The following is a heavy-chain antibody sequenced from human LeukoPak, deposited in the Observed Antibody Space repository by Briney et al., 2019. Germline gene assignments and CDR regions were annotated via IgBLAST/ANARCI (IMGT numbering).Heavy chain of an antibody. D-gene: IGHD3-10*01. V-gene: IGHV1-24*01. Sequence: ASVKVSCKVSGYTLTELSMHWVRQAPGKGLEWMGGFDPEDGETIYAQKFQGRVTMTEDTSTDTAYMELSSLRSEDTAVYYCATVVLPMVRGVMSQYYFDYWGQGTLVTVSS. CDR3: ATVVLPMVRGVMSQYYFDY. CDR2: FDPEDGET. J-gene: IGHJ4*02. CDR1: GYTLTELS.